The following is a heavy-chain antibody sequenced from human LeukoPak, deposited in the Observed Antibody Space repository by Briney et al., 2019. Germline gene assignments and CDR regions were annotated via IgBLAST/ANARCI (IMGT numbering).Heavy chain of an antibody. V-gene: IGHV4-4*07. Sequence: PSETLSLTCTVSGGSISSYYWSWIRQPAGKGLEWIGRIYTSGSTNYNPSLKSRVTMSVDTSKNQFSLKLSSVTAADTAVYYCARDIRGYYYDSSGSSGAFDIWGQGTMVTVSS. CDR3: ARDIRGYYYDSSGSSGAFDI. CDR1: GGSISSYY. D-gene: IGHD3-22*01. CDR2: IYTSGST. J-gene: IGHJ3*02.